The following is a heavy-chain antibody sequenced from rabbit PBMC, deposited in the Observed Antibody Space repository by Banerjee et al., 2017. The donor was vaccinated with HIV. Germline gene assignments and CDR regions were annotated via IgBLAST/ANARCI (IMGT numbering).Heavy chain of an antibody. Sequence: QSLEESGGDLVQPGGSLTLTCTASGFSLSSTYWICWVRQAPGKGLEWIGYIDPDYGSTDYASWVNGRFTISSHHAQNTLYLQLNSLTAADTATYFCARDRYSYDDYGDPISSTRLDLWGPGTLVTVS. CDR1: GFSLSSTYW. D-gene: IGHD2-1*01. CDR3: ARDRYSYDDYGDPISSTRLDL. CDR2: IDPDYGST. V-gene: IGHV1S40*01. J-gene: IGHJ3*01.